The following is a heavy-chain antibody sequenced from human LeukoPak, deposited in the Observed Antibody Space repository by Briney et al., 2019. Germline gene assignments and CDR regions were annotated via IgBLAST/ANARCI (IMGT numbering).Heavy chain of an antibody. CDR1: GFTFDDYA. Sequence: PGGSLRLSCAASGFTFDDYAMHWVRQAPGKGLEWVSGISWNSGSIGYADSVKGRFTISRDNAKNSLYLQMNSLRAEDTALYYCAKENYYATSGMDVWGQGTTVTASS. CDR2: ISWNSGSI. V-gene: IGHV3-9*01. D-gene: IGHD3-10*01. J-gene: IGHJ6*02. CDR3: AKENYYATSGMDV.